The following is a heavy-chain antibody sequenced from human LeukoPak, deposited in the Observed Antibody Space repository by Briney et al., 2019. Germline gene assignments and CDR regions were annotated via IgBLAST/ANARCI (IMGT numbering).Heavy chain of an antibody. D-gene: IGHD5-24*01. CDR2: ISGSSSII. CDR3: ARGTWDGDRTFDI. V-gene: IGHV3-48*02. Sequence: HSGGSLRLSCAASGFAFSSYSMNWVRQAPGKGLEWISYISGSSSIIYYTPSVKGRFTISRDNGKSSLYLQMNSLRDDDTAVYFCARGTWDGDRTFDIWGQEAMVTVS. J-gene: IGHJ3*02. CDR1: GFAFSSYS.